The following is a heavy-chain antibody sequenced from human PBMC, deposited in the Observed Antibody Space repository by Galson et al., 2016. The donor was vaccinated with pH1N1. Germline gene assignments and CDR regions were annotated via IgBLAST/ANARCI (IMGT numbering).Heavy chain of an antibody. V-gene: IGHV1-18*01. Sequence: KVSCKASGDTFNRYGITWVLQAPGQGLQWMGWINTRNGYTKNSQKFQGRVTMTTDTTTSTVYPELRSLKSDDTGVYFCARGRGDLAGYYYGLDVWGQGTTVTVSS. D-gene: IGHD3-10*01. J-gene: IGHJ6*02. CDR1: GDTFNRYG. CDR2: INTRNGYT. CDR3: ARGRGDLAGYYYGLDV.